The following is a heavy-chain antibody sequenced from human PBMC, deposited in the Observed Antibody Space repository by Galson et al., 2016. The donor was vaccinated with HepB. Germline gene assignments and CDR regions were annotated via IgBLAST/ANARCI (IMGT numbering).Heavy chain of an antibody. CDR3: ARVFFRYRLTQTSGLNWFDP. J-gene: IGHJ5*02. CDR2: INHSGGT. Sequence: SETLSLTCAVSGGSLNGHYWSWIRQSPGKGLEWIGEINHSGGTNYNPSLRSRVTISVETPKNQFSLKMNSVTAADTAIYYCARVFFRYRLTQTSGLNWFDPWGQGTLVTVSS. CDR1: GGSLNGHY. D-gene: IGHD3-10*01. V-gene: IGHV4-34*01.